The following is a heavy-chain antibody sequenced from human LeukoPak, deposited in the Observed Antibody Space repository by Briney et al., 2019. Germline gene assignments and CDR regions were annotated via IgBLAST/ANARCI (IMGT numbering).Heavy chain of an antibody. D-gene: IGHD5-12*01. CDR2: ISSSSSYI. CDR3: ARDRRGYSGYDEGAYFDY. Sequence: GGSLRLSCAASGFTFSSYSMNWVRRAPGKGLEWVSSISSSSSYIYYADSVKGRFTISRDNAKNSLYLQMNSLRAEDTAVYYCARDRRGYSGYDEGAYFDYWGQGTLVTVSS. CDR1: GFTFSSYS. J-gene: IGHJ4*02. V-gene: IGHV3-21*01.